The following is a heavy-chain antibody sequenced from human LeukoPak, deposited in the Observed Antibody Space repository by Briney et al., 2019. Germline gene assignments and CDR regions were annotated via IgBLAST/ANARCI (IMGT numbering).Heavy chain of an antibody. D-gene: IGHD6-19*01. Sequence: GGSLRLSCAASGFTFSSYAMTWVRQAPGKGLEWVSAITHTGGDTFYADSVKGRFTISRDNSKNTLYLQMNSLRAEDTAVYYCARDHSSGWYSDYFDYWGQGTLVTVSS. CDR1: GFTFSSYA. CDR3: ARDHSSGWYSDYFDY. CDR2: ITHTGGDT. V-gene: IGHV3-23*01. J-gene: IGHJ4*02.